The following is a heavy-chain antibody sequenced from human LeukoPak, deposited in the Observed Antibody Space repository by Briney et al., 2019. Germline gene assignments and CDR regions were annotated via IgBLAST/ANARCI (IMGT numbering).Heavy chain of an antibody. Sequence: ASVTVSCQASGYTFTSYGISWVRQAPGQGLEWMGWISAYNGNTNYAQKLQGRVTMTTDTSTSTAYMELRSLRSDDTAVYYCASQYYDSSSFDYWGQGTLVTVSS. CDR1: GYTFTSYG. CDR3: ASQYYDSSSFDY. CDR2: ISAYNGNT. D-gene: IGHD3-22*01. V-gene: IGHV1-18*01. J-gene: IGHJ4*02.